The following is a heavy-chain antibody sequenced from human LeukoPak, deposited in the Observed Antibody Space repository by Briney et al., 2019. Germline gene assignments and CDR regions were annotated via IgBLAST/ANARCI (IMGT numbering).Heavy chain of an antibody. CDR3: ARDLGIVGATSPY. CDR1: GGTFSSYA. Sequence: ASVKVSCKASGGTFSSYAISWVRQAPGQGLEWMGRIIPILGIANYAQKFQGRVTITADKSTSTAYMELGSLRSEDTAVYYCARDLGIVGATSPYWGQGTLVTVSS. J-gene: IGHJ4*02. V-gene: IGHV1-69*04. D-gene: IGHD1-26*01. CDR2: IIPILGIA.